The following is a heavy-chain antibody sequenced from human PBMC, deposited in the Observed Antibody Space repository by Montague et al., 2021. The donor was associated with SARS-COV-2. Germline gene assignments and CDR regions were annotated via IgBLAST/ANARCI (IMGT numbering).Heavy chain of an antibody. V-gene: IGHV4-61*02. CDR3: AGDYGDYSYYYGLDV. D-gene: IGHD4-17*01. Sequence: TLSLTCTVSGGSIRSGSYYWSWIRQPAGQGLEWIGCIYSSGSTNYNPSLKSRVTMPVDTTKNQFPLKVSSVTAAATAVYYCAGDYGDYSYYYGLDVWGQGTTVTVSS. CDR1: GGSIRSGSYY. J-gene: IGHJ6*02. CDR2: IYSSGST.